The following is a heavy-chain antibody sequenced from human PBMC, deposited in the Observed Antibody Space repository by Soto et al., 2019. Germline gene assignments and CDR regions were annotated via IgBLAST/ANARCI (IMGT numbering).Heavy chain of an antibody. CDR2: IYTSGST. V-gene: IGHV4-4*07. Sequence: KTSETLSLTCTVSGGSISSYYWSWIRQPAGKGLEWIGRIYTSGSTNYNPSLKSRVTMSVDTSKNQFSLKLSSVTAADTAVYYCASSGYSYGSAWFDPWGQGTLVTVSS. J-gene: IGHJ5*02. CDR1: GGSISSYY. CDR3: ASSGYSYGSAWFDP. D-gene: IGHD5-18*01.